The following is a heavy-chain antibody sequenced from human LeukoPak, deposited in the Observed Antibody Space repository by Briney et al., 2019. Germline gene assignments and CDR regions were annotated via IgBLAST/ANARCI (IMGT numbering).Heavy chain of an antibody. D-gene: IGHD1-14*01. Sequence: GESLKTSCKISGYNFISYWIVWVRQRPGKGLDWLGVIYPYDSDTRYSPSFQGQVTISADKSISTAYLQWSSLKASDTAMYYCARKPRGRYDPNPGPAFDIWGQGTMVTVSS. CDR2: IYPYDSDT. CDR1: GYNFISYW. J-gene: IGHJ3*02. V-gene: IGHV5-51*01. CDR3: ARKPRGRYDPNPGPAFDI.